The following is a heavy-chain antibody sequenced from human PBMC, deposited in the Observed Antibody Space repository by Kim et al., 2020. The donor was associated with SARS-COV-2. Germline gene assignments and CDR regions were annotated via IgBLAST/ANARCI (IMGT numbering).Heavy chain of an antibody. D-gene: IGHD3-22*01. CDR2: IKSKTDGGTT. J-gene: IGHJ4*02. Sequence: GGSLRLSCAASGLTFSNAWMSWVRQAPGKGVEWVGRIKSKTDGGTTDYAAPVKGRFTISRDDSKNTLYLQMNSLKTEDTAVYYCTTDLPYYYDSSGYYDLFGCWGQGTLVTVSS. CDR1: GLTFSNAW. CDR3: TTDLPYYYDSSGYYDLFGC. V-gene: IGHV3-15*01.